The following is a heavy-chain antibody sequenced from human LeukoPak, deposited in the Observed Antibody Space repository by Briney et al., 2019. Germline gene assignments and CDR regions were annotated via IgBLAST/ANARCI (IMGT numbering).Heavy chain of an antibody. V-gene: IGHV4-31*03. CDR2: IYYSGST. J-gene: IGHJ4*02. CDR1: GGSISSGGYY. D-gene: IGHD3-22*01. Sequence: SETLSLTCTVSGGSISSGGYYWSWIRQHPGKGLEWIGYIYYSGSTYYNPSLKSRVTISVDTSKNQFSLKLSSVTAADTAVYYCARGPIWSLLSSSGYDYWGQGTLVAVSS. CDR3: ARGPIWSLLSSSGYDY.